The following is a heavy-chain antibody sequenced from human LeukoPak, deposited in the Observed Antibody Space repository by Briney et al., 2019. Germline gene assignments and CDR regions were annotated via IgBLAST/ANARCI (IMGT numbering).Heavy chain of an antibody. J-gene: IGHJ6*03. D-gene: IGHD3-3*01. CDR3: ARPLKGVANIYYYYYMDV. Sequence: AGGSLRLSCAASGFTFSDYYMSWIRQAPGKRLEWVSYISSSGSTIYYADSVKGRFTISRDNAKNSLYLQMNSLRAEDTAVYYCARPLKGVANIYYYYYMDVWGKGTTVTVSS. V-gene: IGHV3-11*04. CDR2: ISSSGSTI. CDR1: GFTFSDYY.